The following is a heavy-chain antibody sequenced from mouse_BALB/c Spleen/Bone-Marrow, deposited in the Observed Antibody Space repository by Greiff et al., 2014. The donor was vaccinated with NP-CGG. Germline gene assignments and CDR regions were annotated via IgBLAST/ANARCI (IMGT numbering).Heavy chain of an antibody. J-gene: IGHJ3*01. CDR1: GFTFSGYY. D-gene: IGHD2-14*01. CDR3: ARDGDYTYAWFAY. CDR2: ISDGGSYT. V-gene: IGHV5-4*02. Sequence: EVKLMESGGGLVKPGGSLKLSCAASGFTFSGYYMYWVRQTPEKRLEWVATISDGGSYTFYPDSVKGRFTISRDNAKNNLYLQMSSLKSEDTAMYYCARDGDYTYAWFAYWGQGTLVTVSA.